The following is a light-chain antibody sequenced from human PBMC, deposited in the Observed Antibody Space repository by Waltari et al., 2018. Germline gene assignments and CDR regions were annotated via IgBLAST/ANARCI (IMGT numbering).Light chain of an antibody. CDR1: HSNIGNYY. Sequence: QSVLTQPPSASGTPGQRVTISCSGSHSNIGNYYVYWYQQLPGTAPKLLIYRINQRTSGVPDRFSGSKSGSSASLAISGLRSEDEADYYCAAWDDSVSGLVFGGGTRLTVL. CDR3: AAWDDSVSGLV. V-gene: IGLV1-47*01. J-gene: IGLJ2*01. CDR2: RIN.